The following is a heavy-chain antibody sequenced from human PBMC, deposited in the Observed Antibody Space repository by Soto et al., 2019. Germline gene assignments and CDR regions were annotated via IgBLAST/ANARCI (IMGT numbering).Heavy chain of an antibody. Sequence: QLQLQESGPGLVKPSQTLSLTCTVSGGSISSGGYYWSWIRQHPGKGLEWIGYIYYSGSTYYNPSLTSRVTISVDTSKNQFSLKLSSVTVADTAVYYCARVWGIAARQGPLTFDYWGQGTLVTVSS. CDR3: ARVWGIAARQGPLTFDY. V-gene: IGHV4-31*03. D-gene: IGHD6-6*01. J-gene: IGHJ4*02. CDR2: IYYSGST. CDR1: GGSISSGGYY.